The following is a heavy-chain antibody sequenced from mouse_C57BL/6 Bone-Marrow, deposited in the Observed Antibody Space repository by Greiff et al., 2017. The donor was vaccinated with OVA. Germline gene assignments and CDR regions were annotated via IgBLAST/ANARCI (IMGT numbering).Heavy chain of an antibody. Sequence: DVMLVESGGGLVQPGGSLKLSCAASGFTFSDYYMYWVRQTPEKRLEWVAYISNGGGSTYYPDTVKGRFTISRDNAKNTLYLQMSRLKSEDTAMYYCARLTGTNYYAMDYWGQGTSVTVSS. CDR2: ISNGGGST. CDR3: ARLTGTNYYAMDY. J-gene: IGHJ4*01. CDR1: GFTFSDYY. V-gene: IGHV5-12*01. D-gene: IGHD4-1*01.